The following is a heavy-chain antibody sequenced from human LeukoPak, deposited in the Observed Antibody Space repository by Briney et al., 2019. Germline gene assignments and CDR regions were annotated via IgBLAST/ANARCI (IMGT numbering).Heavy chain of an antibody. V-gene: IGHV3-21*01. CDR1: GFTFSSYS. CDR2: ISSSSSYI. Sequence: GGSLRLSCAASGFTFSSYSMNWVRQAPGKGLEWVSSISSSSSYIYYADSVKGRFTISRDNAKNSLYLQMNSLRAEDTAVYYCARERTGYGDYKGRNWGQGTMVTVSS. D-gene: IGHD4-17*01. CDR3: ARERTGYGDYKGRN. J-gene: IGHJ3*01.